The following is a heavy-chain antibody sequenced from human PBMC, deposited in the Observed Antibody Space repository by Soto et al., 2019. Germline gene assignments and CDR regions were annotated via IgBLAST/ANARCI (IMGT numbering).Heavy chain of an antibody. Sequence: GSLRLSCEASGFTFSGFDMHWVRQPTGKGLEWVSSIGTAGDTYYAVSVKGRFTISRDNAKNSLSLQMNSLRAGDMAVYFCAKSQEIGTHFFDSWGQGTQVTVSS. D-gene: IGHD6-13*01. CDR2: IGTAGDT. CDR3: AKSQEIGTHFFDS. V-gene: IGHV3-13*01. J-gene: IGHJ4*02. CDR1: GFTFSGFD.